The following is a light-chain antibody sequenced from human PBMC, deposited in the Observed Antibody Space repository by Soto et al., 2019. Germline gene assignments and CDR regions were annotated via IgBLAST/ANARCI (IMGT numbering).Light chain of an antibody. CDR3: QQYGSSSWT. Sequence: DIVMTQSPDSLAVSLGERATINCKSSQSVLYTSFNKNLLAWYQQKPGQPPKLLIYWASTRESGVPDRFSGSGSGTDFTLTISRLEPEDFAVYYCQQYGSSSWTFGQGTKVEIK. V-gene: IGKV4-1*01. CDR1: QSVLYTSFNKNL. J-gene: IGKJ1*01. CDR2: WAS.